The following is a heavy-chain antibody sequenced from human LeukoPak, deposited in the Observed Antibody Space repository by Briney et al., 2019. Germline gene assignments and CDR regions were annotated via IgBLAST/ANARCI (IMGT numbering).Heavy chain of an antibody. V-gene: IGHV3-23*01. D-gene: IGHD6-6*01. J-gene: IGHJ4*02. CDR3: ARAAYASSSDS. CDR1: GFPFSMYT. CDR2: ISADGGAI. Sequence: GGSLRLSCAASGFPFSMYTMTWVRQAPGRGLEWVSAISADGGAIDYADSVRGRFTISRDNSKNSLYLQMDSLRAEDTAVYYCARAAYASSSDSWGQGTLVTVSS.